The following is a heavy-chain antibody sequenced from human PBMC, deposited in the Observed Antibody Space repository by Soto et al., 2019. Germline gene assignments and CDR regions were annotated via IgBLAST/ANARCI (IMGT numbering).Heavy chain of an antibody. J-gene: IGHJ6*02. V-gene: IGHV4-31*03. CDR1: GGSINSSSYF. CDR3: ARARGSRPMYYYYGMDV. D-gene: IGHD1-26*01. CDR2: INNSGST. Sequence: PSETLSLTCSVSGGSINSSSYFWGWVRQPPGKGLEWIGYINNSGSTYNNPSLQSRVTISVDTSKNQFSLKLSSVTAADTAVYYCARARGSRPMYYYYGMDVWGQGTTVTVSS.